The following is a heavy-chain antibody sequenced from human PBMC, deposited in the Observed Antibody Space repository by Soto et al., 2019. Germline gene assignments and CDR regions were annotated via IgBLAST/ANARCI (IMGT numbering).Heavy chain of an antibody. Sequence: EVQLVESGGGLIQPGGSLRLSCAASGFTVSSNYMSWVRQAPGKGLEWVSVIYSGGSTYYADSVKGRFTISRDNSKNTVDLQMNSLRAEDTAVYYCARNYDSTAGGAFDIWGQGTMVTVSS. CDR2: IYSGGST. CDR3: ARNYDSTAGGAFDI. J-gene: IGHJ3*02. V-gene: IGHV3-53*01. CDR1: GFTVSSNY. D-gene: IGHD3-22*01.